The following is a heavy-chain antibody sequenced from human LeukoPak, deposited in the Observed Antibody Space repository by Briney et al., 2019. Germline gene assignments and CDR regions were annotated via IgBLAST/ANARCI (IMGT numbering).Heavy chain of an antibody. D-gene: IGHD4-23*01. CDR3: ARFRGGNLRRYDY. CDR1: GYTFINYD. J-gene: IGHJ4*02. Sequence: PLASVKVSCKASGYTFINYDINWVRQATGQGPEWMGWMNPNSGNTGYAQKFQGRVTMTRNTSINTAYMELSSLRSEDTAVYYCARFRGGNLRRYDYWGQGTLITVSS. V-gene: IGHV1-8*02. CDR2: MNPNSGNT.